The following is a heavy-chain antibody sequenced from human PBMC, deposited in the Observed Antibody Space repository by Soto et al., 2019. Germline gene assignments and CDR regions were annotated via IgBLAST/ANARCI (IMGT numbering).Heavy chain of an antibody. J-gene: IGHJ4*02. D-gene: IGHD6-13*01. CDR2: ISGSGGNT. CDR3: AKRGVYKPDY. V-gene: IGHV3-23*01. CDR1: GFTFSSYT. Sequence: PGGSLRLSCAASGFTFSSYTMNWVRQAPGKGLECVSSISGSGGNTYYADSVKGRFTISRDNSKNTLFLQMNSLRVDDTAVYYCAKRGVYKPDYWGQGTLVTVS.